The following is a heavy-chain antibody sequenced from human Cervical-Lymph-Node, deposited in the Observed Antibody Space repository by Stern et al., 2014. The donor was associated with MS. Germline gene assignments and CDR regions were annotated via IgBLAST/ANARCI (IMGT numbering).Heavy chain of an antibody. J-gene: IGHJ6*02. V-gene: IGHV1-46*02. CDR3: AVRYCSGGRCYSVPDV. Sequence: QVQLVESGSEVKKPGASVQVSCKASEYTHNNYLIHWVRQAPGQRPDWMGVINPSLSTNYAQKVHDRITMTTAYTTRAYYMELSRLRSEDTAVYYCAVRYCSGGRCYSVPDVWGQGTTVIVSS. CDR1: EYTHNNYL. D-gene: IGHD2-15*01. CDR2: INPSLST.